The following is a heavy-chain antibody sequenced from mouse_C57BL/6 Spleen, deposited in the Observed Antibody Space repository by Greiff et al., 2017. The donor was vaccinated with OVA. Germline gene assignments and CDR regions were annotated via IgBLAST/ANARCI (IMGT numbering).Heavy chain of an antibody. J-gene: IGHJ3*01. CDR3: ERDRDYYGSSYGFAD. Sequence: ESGPGLVEPSQSLSLACSVTGYSITSGYYWNWVRQFPGNKLEWMGYISYDGSNNYNPSLKNRISITRDTSKNQFFLKLNAVTTEDTATYYCERDRDYYGSSYGFADWGQGTLVTVSA. CDR2: ISYDGSN. V-gene: IGHV3-6*01. CDR1: GYSITSGYY. D-gene: IGHD1-1*01.